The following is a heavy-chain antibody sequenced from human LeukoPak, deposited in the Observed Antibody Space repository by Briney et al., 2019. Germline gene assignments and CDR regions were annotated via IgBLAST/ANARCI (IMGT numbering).Heavy chain of an antibody. CDR3: ARDRLHYGEYEKTFDY. CDR1: GFTFSDYY. D-gene: IGHD4-17*01. CDR2: ISISGSTI. J-gene: IGHJ4*02. Sequence: GGSLRLSCAASGFTFSDYYMSWIRQAPGKGLEWVSYISISGSTIYYADSVKGRFTISRDNAKNSLYLQMNSLRAEDTAVYYCARDRLHYGEYEKTFDYWGQGTLVTVSS. V-gene: IGHV3-11*01.